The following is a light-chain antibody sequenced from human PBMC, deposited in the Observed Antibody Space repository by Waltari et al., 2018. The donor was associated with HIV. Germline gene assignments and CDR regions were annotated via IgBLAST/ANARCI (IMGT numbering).Light chain of an antibody. Sequence: IVMTQYPLSLPVIPGEPASITFRSSQSLLHSNGQNYLDWYLQKPGQSPQFLIYLGSTRASGVPGKFSGSGSGTHFTLRIDRVEAEDVGIYYCMQALQTPITFGQGTRLEIK. J-gene: IGKJ5*01. CDR2: LGS. CDR3: MQALQTPIT. CDR1: QSLLHSNGQNY. V-gene: IGKV2-28*01.